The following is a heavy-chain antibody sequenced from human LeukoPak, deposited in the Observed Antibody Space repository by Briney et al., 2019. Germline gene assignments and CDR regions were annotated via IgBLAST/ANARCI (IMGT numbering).Heavy chain of an antibody. CDR2: INWNGGST. D-gene: IGHD3-22*01. J-gene: IGHJ4*02. V-gene: IGHV3-20*01. CDR1: GFTFSSYS. CDR3: ARATDYDSSGYYFDY. Sequence: GGSLRLSCAASGFTFSSYSMNWVRQAPGKGLEWVSGINWNGGSTGYADSVKGRFTISRDNAKNSLYLQMNSLRAEDTALYHCARATDYDSSGYYFDYWGQGTLVTVSS.